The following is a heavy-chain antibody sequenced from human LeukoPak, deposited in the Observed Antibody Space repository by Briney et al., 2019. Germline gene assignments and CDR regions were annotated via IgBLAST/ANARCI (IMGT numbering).Heavy chain of an antibody. J-gene: IGHJ6*03. Sequence: ASVKVSCKASGYTFTSYDINWVRQATGQGLEWMGWMNPNSGNTGYAQKFQGRVTMTRNTSISTAYMELSSLRSEDTAVYYCARMYYDILTGWNYYFYYMDGWGKGTTVTVSS. CDR1: GYTFTSYD. CDR2: MNPNSGNT. D-gene: IGHD3-9*01. CDR3: ARMYYDILTGWNYYFYYMDG. V-gene: IGHV1-8*01.